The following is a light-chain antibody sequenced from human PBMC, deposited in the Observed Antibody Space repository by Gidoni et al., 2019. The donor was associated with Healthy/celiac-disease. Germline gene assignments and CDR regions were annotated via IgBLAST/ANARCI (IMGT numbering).Light chain of an antibody. CDR1: SSNIGSNY. V-gene: IGLV1-47*01. CDR3: AAWDDSLSGWV. Sequence: QSVLTQPPSVSGTPGQRVTISCSGSSSNIGSNYVYWYQQLPGTAPKLLIYRNNQRPSGVPDRFSGSKSGTSASLAISGLRSEDEADYYCAAWDDSLSGWVFGGGTKLT. J-gene: IGLJ3*02. CDR2: RNN.